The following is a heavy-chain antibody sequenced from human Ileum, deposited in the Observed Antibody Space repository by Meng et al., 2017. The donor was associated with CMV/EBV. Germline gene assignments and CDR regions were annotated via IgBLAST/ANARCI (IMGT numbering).Heavy chain of an antibody. CDR1: GGSFIDYF. CDR3: VRRGRGSEP. J-gene: IGHJ5*02. CDR2: INHKGNT. Sequence: QQLGAGLLKPCETLSPTCPVYGGSFIDYFWTWIRQSPGKGLEWIGEINHKGNTKYNPSLKSRVTISKDTSKKQFSLRMTSVTAADTATYYCVRRGRGSEPWGQGTLVTVFS. D-gene: IGHD1-26*01. V-gene: IGHV4-34*02.